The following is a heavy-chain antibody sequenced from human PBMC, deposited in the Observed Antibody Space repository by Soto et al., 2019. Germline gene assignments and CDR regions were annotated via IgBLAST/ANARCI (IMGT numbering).Heavy chain of an antibody. D-gene: IGHD1-7*01. CDR2: INGDGSST. J-gene: IGHJ4*02. CDR3: ARGARNYYYFDC. CDR1: GFTFSNYW. Sequence: EVQLVESGGGLVQPGGSRRLSCVASGFTFSNYWIHWVRQAPGKGLVWVSRINGDGSSTNYADSVKGQFTISRDNAKNTVYLQMNSLRVEDTAVYYCARGARNYYYFDCWGQGTLVTVSS. V-gene: IGHV3-74*01.